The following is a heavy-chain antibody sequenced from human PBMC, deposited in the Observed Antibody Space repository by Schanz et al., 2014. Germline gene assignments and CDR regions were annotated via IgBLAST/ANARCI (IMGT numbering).Heavy chain of an antibody. CDR2: ISGGGGSA. CDR3: AKDENWALTDY. D-gene: IGHD7-27*01. CDR1: GFTFNNYD. V-gene: IGHV3-23*04. J-gene: IGHJ4*02. Sequence: VQLVESGGGVVQPGRSLRLSCAASGFTFNNYDMNWVRLVPGKGLECVSGISGGGGSAYYADSVKGRFTISRDNSKNTVYLQMNSLRPEDTAVYYCAKDENWALTDYWGQGTLVTVSS.